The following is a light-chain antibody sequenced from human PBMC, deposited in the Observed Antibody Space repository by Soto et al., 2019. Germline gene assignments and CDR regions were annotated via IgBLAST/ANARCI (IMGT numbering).Light chain of an antibody. CDR2: GAT. CDR1: QDITSY. V-gene: IGKV1-17*03. Sequence: DIQLTQSPSTVSASVGDRVSITCRTSQDITSYLVWFQQKPGNVPERLIYGATNLQSGVPSRFSGSGSGIEFTLTISSLQPEDFATYYCLQHNSYPWTFGQGTKVDNK. J-gene: IGKJ1*01. CDR3: LQHNSYPWT.